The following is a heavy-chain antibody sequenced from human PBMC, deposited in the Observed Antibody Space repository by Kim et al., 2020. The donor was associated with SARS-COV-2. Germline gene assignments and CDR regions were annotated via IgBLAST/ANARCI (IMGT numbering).Heavy chain of an antibody. CDR3: ARGHEM. Sequence: GGSLRLSCVVSGFTFSSYWMHWVRQAPGKGLVWVSGISGDGRNTGYVDSMKGRFTITRDNAKNTLYLQMNSLRVDDTGVYFCARGHEMWGQGTRVTFSS. CDR2: ISGDGRNT. V-gene: IGHV3-74*01. CDR1: GFTFSSYW. J-gene: IGHJ3*02.